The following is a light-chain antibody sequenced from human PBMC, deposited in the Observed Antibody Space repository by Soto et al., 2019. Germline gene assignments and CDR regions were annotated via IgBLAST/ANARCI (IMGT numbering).Light chain of an antibody. CDR3: QQYSDSPPT. CDR1: QSVSSN. V-gene: IGKV3-15*01. CDR2: GAS. Sequence: EIVMTQSPATLSVSPGERATLSCRASQSVSSNLAWYQQKPGQAPRLLIYGASSRATGIPVRFSGSGSGTEFTLTISSLQSEDFAVYYCQQYSDSPPTFGQGTKVEIK. J-gene: IGKJ1*01.